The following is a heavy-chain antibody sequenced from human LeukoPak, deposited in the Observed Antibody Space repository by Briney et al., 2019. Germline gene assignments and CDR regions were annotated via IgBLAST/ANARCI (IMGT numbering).Heavy chain of an antibody. D-gene: IGHD6-13*01. CDR3: AKVVLHSRPPDH. CDR2: ISGSGVST. J-gene: IGHJ4*02. Sequence: PGGSLRLSCAASGFTFSSYAMSWVRQAPGKGLEWVSSISGSGVSTYYADAVKGRFTISRDNSKNTLYLQMNSLRAEDTALYYCAKVVLHSRPPDHWGQGTLVTVSS. V-gene: IGHV3-23*01. CDR1: GFTFSSYA.